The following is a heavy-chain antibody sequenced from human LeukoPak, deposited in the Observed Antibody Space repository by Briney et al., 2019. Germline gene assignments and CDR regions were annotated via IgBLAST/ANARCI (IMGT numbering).Heavy chain of an antibody. J-gene: IGHJ4*02. CDR3: ARGGRGYSYGLSDY. CDR1: GGSFSGYY. CDR2: INHSGST. Sequence: SETLSLTCAVYGGSFSGYYWSWIRQPPGKGLEWIGEINHSGSTNYNPSLKSRVTISVDTSKNQFSLKLSSVTAADTAVYYCARGGRGYSYGLSDYWGQGTLATVSS. D-gene: IGHD5-18*01. V-gene: IGHV4-34*01.